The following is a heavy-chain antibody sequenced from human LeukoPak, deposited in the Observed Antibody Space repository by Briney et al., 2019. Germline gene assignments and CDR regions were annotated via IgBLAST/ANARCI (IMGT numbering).Heavy chain of an antibody. Sequence: PSETLSLTCAVYGGSFSGYYWSWIRQPPGKGLEWIGEINHSGSTNYNPSLKSRVTISVDTSKNQFSLKLSSVTAADTAVYYCARSSGIVVVVAAGMIFDYWGQGTLVTVSS. D-gene: IGHD2-15*01. CDR3: ARSSGIVVVVAAGMIFDY. CDR1: GGSFSGYY. V-gene: IGHV4-34*01. J-gene: IGHJ4*02. CDR2: INHSGST.